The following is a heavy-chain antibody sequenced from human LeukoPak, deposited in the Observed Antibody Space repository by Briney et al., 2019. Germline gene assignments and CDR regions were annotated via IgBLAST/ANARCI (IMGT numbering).Heavy chain of an antibody. CDR1: GFTFSSYS. V-gene: IGHV3-21*01. CDR3: ARALLYSGSPGSNYYYYMDV. CDR2: ISSSSSYI. J-gene: IGHJ6*03. Sequence: PGGSLRLSCAASGFTFSSYSMNWVRQAPGKGLEWVSSISSSSSYIYYADSVKGRFNISRDNAKNSLYLQMNSLRAEDTAVYYCARALLYSGSPGSNYYYYMDVWGKGTTVTVSS. D-gene: IGHD1-26*01.